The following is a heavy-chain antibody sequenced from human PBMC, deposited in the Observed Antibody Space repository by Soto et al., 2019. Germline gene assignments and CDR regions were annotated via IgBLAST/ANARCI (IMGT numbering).Heavy chain of an antibody. Sequence: QVQLQESGPGLVKPSQTLSLTCTVSGGSISSGDYYWSWIRQHPGKGLEWIGYIYYSGSTYYNPSLKSPVTISVDTSKNQFSLKLSSVTAADTAVYYCARENDSSGYSNWFDPWGQGTLVTVSS. V-gene: IGHV4-31*01. D-gene: IGHD3-22*01. CDR1: GGSISSGDYY. CDR2: IYYSGST. CDR3: ARENDSSGYSNWFDP. J-gene: IGHJ5*02.